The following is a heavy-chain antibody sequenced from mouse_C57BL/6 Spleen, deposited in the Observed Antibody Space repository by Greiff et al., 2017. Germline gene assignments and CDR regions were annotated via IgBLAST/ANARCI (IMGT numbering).Heavy chain of an antibody. CDR3: TRSTTVVATDYWYFDV. V-gene: IGHV1-5*01. J-gene: IGHJ1*03. D-gene: IGHD1-1*01. Sequence: VQLQQSGTVLARPGASVKMSCKTSGYTFPSYWMHWVKQRPGQGLEWIGAIYPGNSDTSYNQKFKGKAKLTAVTSASTAYMELSSLTNEDSAVYYCTRSTTVVATDYWYFDVWGTGTTVTVSS. CDR1: GYTFPSYW. CDR2: IYPGNSDT.